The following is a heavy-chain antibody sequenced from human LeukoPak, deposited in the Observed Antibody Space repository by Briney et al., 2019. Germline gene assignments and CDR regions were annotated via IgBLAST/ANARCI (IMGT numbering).Heavy chain of an antibody. D-gene: IGHD6-19*01. J-gene: IGHJ5*02. V-gene: IGHV3-30*18. CDR1: GFTFNSYG. CDR2: ISHDGGKT. CDR3: AKDAGQWQNWNWFAP. Sequence: PGGSLRLSCAVSGFTFNSYGMHWVRQAPGKGLEWVAAISHDGGKTYYGDSVKSRFTISRDNSENTLYLQMNSLRPEDTAMYYCAKDAGQWQNWNWFAPWGQGTLVIVSS.